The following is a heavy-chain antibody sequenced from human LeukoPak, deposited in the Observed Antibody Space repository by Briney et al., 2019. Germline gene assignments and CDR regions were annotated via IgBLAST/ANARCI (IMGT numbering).Heavy chain of an antibody. J-gene: IGHJ4*02. D-gene: IGHD3-10*01. CDR3: ASGRQGSGSYYNPFDY. CDR1: GFTFSSYA. V-gene: IGHV3-23*01. CDR2: INDNGAGT. Sequence: GGSLRLSCAASGFTFSSYAMSWVRQAPGKGLKWVSTINDNGAGTYYADSVKGRFTISRDNSYNTVSLQMNSLRAEDTAVYYCASGRQGSGSYYNPFDYWGQGTLVTVSS.